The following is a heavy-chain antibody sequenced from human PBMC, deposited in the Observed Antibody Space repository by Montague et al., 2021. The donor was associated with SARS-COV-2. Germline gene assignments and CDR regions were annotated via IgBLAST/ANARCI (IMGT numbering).Heavy chain of an antibody. Sequence: CAISGDSDGIEEPTRNWDGQTPERRSGRLGGTCYRSEWYNEYAISVKSRITVNPDTSKNQFSLLLNSVTPEDTAVYYCARGWQKRFDPWGQGTLVTVSS. CDR1: GDSDGIEEPT. CDR2: TCYRSEWYN. D-gene: IGHD5-24*01. V-gene: IGHV6-1*01. J-gene: IGHJ5*02. CDR3: ARGWQKRFDP.